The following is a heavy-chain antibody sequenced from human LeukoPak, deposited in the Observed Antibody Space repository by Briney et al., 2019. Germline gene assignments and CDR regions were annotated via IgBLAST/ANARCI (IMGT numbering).Heavy chain of an antibody. Sequence: ASVKVSCKASGGTFSSYAISWVRQAPGQGLEWMGWISAYNGNTNYAQKLQGRVTMTTDTSTSTAYMELRSLRSDDTAVYYCARDLRGSWYNWFDPWGQGTLVTVSS. CDR2: ISAYNGNT. V-gene: IGHV1-18*01. CDR3: ARDLRGSWYNWFDP. D-gene: IGHD6-13*01. J-gene: IGHJ5*02. CDR1: GGTFSSYA.